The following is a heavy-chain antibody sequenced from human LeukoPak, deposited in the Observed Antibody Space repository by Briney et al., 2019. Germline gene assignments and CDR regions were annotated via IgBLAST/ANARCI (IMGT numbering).Heavy chain of an antibody. J-gene: IGHJ4*02. CDR1: GGSISSHY. Sequence: SETLSLTCTVSGGSISSHYWTWIRQPPGKGLEWIGYIYYRGGTNYNPSLQSRVTISVDTSKNQFSLKWPSSDDTDADFYYWGISELDLATNNWGQGTLVTVSS. D-gene: IGHD5-24*01. V-gene: IGHV4-59*11. CDR2: IYYRGGT. CDR3: GISELDLATNN.